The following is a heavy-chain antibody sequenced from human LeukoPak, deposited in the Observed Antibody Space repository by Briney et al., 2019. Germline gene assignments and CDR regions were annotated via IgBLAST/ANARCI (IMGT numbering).Heavy chain of an antibody. D-gene: IGHD5-24*01. J-gene: IGHJ4*02. CDR2: IKQGGGEK. Sequence: GGSLRLSCAASGFTFRSYWMSWVRQAPGKGLEWVANIKQGGGEKYYVDSVKGRFTISRDNAKNSLFLQMNGLRVEDTAVYYCATTSRGMYFDYWGQGALVTVSS. V-gene: IGHV3-7*01. CDR1: GFTFRSYW. CDR3: ATTSRGMYFDY.